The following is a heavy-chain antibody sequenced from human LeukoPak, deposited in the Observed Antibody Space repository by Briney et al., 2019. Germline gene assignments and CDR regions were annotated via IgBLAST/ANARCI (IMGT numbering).Heavy chain of an antibody. CDR1: GYSISSGYY. Sequence: NTSGTLSLTCAVSGYSISSGYYWGWIRQPPGKGLEWIGNIYHSGTTYYNPSLKSRVTISVDTSKNQFSLKLSSVTAADTAVYYCARLEWFGEPRFDYWGQGTLVTVSS. CDR2: IYHSGTT. CDR3: ARLEWFGEPRFDY. J-gene: IGHJ4*02. D-gene: IGHD3-10*01. V-gene: IGHV4-38-2*01.